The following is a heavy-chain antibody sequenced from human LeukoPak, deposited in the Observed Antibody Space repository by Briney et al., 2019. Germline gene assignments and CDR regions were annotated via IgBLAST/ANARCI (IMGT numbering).Heavy chain of an antibody. CDR1: GYTFTNYD. Sequence: ASVKVSCKASGYTFTNYDVNWVRQAPGQGLEWMGGIIPIFGTANYAQKFQGRVAITADESTSTAYMELSSLRSEDTAVYYCARGRYSSSWSSFDPWGQGTLVTVSS. CDR2: IIPIFGTA. D-gene: IGHD6-13*01. CDR3: ARGRYSSSWSSFDP. V-gene: IGHV1-69*13. J-gene: IGHJ5*02.